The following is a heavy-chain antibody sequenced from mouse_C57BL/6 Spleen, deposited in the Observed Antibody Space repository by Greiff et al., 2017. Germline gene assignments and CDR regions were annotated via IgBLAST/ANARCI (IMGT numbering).Heavy chain of an antibody. CDR2: IYPGSGNT. V-gene: IGHV1-76*01. CDR1: GYTFTDYY. J-gene: IGHJ4*01. Sequence: VQVVESGAELVRPGASVKLSCKASGYTFTDYYINWVKQRPGQGLEWIARIYPGSGNTYYNEKFKGKATLTAEKSSSTAYMQLSSLTSEDSAVYFCARSKVVDYWGQGTSVTVSS. D-gene: IGHD1-1*01. CDR3: ARSKVVDY.